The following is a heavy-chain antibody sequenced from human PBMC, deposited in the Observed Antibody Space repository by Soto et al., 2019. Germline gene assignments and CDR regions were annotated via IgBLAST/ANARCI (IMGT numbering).Heavy chain of an antibody. CDR2: ISAYNGNT. CDR3: ARAITYYDFWSGYYPFDY. CDR1: GYTFTGYY. V-gene: IGHV1-18*04. J-gene: IGHJ4*02. Sequence: ASVKVSCKASGYTFTGYYMHWVRQAPGQGLEWMGWISAYNGNTNYAQKLQGRVTMTTDTSTSTAYMELRSLRSDDTAVYYCARAITYYDFWSGYYPFDYWGQGTLVTVSS. D-gene: IGHD3-3*01.